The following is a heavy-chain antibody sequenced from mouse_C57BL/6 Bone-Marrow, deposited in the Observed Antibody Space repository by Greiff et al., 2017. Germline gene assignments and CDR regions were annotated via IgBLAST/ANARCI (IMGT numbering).Heavy chain of an antibody. V-gene: IGHV1-82*01. J-gene: IGHJ2*01. Sequence: VQLQQSGPELVKPGASVTISCKASGYAFSSSWMNWVKQRPGKGLEWIGRIYPGDGDTNYNGKFKGKATLTADKSSSTAYMQLSSLTSEDCAVYFCAVYDGDFDYWGQGTTLTVSS. CDR2: IYPGDGDT. D-gene: IGHD2-12*01. CDR3: AVYDGDFDY. CDR1: GYAFSSSW.